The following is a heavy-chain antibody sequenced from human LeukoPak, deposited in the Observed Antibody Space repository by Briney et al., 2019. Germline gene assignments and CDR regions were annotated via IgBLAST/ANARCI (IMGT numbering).Heavy chain of an antibody. D-gene: IGHD6-13*01. CDR1: GFTFSSYG. CDR3: ARVGYSSSQGGSFDY. Sequence: PGRSLRLSCAASGFTFSSYGMHWVRQAPGKGLEWVALISSDGSNKYYADSVKGRFTISRDNSKNTLYLQMNSLRAEDTAVYYCARVGYSSSQGGSFDYWGQGTLVTVSS. CDR2: ISSDGSNK. V-gene: IGHV3-30*03. J-gene: IGHJ4*02.